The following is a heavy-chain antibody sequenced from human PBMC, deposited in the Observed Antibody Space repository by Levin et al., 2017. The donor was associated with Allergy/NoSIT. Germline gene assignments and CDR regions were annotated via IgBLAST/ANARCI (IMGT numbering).Heavy chain of an antibody. D-gene: IGHD3-10*01. CDR2: IPHSGSA. CDR3: ARDECAWFGEWYGPDV. CDR1: GDSISSGDYY. V-gene: IGHV4-31*03. Sequence: SETLSLTCTVSGDSISSGDYYWTWIRHLPGKGLEWIGFIPHSGSASYNPSLKSRLTLSLDTSKNQFSLKLSSVTVADTAVYYCARDECAWFGEWYGPDVWGQGTTVSVSS. J-gene: IGHJ6*02.